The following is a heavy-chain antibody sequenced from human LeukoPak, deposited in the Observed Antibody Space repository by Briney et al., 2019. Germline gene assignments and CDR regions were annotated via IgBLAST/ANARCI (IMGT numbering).Heavy chain of an antibody. Sequence: SETLSLTCTVSGGSISSGSYYWNWIRQPAGKALEYIGRIYTSGSTSYNPSLESRVTISLDTSKNQISLKLRSLIATDTAVYYCTRASYDIATGYPGTLDYWGPGTLVTVSS. CDR2: IYTSGST. V-gene: IGHV4-61*02. D-gene: IGHD3-9*01. CDR1: GGSISSGSYY. J-gene: IGHJ4*02. CDR3: TRASYDIATGYPGTLDY.